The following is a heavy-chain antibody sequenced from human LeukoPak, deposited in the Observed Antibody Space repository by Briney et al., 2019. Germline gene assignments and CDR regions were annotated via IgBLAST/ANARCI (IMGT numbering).Heavy chain of an antibody. J-gene: IGHJ5*02. Sequence: SETLSLTCAVYGGSFSGYYWSWIRQPPGKGLEWIGEINHSGSTNYNPSLKSRVTISVDTSKNQFSLKLSSVTAADTAVYYCARVDIVVVVAATPSLRWFDPWGQGTLVTVSS. D-gene: IGHD2-15*01. CDR1: GGSFSGYY. CDR2: INHSGST. V-gene: IGHV4-34*01. CDR3: ARVDIVVVVAATPSLRWFDP.